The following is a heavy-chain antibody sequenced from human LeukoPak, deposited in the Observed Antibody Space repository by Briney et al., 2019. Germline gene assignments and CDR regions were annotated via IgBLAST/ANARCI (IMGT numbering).Heavy chain of an antibody. J-gene: IGHJ6*03. V-gene: IGHV3-23*01. Sequence: GGSLRLSCSASGFTFSTFAMSWVRQAPGKGLEWVSSISGSGGGTYYADSVKGRFTISRDNSKNTLCLQMNSLRAEDTAVYYCAKCRDYYYYFMDVWGKGTTVTVSS. CDR2: ISGSGGGT. CDR3: AKCRDYYYYFMDV. CDR1: GFTFSTFA.